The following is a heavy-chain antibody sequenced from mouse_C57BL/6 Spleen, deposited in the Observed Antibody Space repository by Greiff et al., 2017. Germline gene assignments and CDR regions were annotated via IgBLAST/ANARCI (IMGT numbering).Heavy chain of an antibody. V-gene: IGHV5-17*01. D-gene: IGHD1-1*01. CDR3: ASEDYYGSSGY. CDR2: ISSGSSTI. CDR1: GFTFSDYG. J-gene: IGHJ2*01. Sequence: EVQGVESGGGLVKPGGSLKLSCAASGFTFSDYGMHWVRQAPEKGLEWVAYISSGSSTIYYADTVKGRFTISRDNAKNTLFLQMTSLRSEDTAMYYCASEDYYGSSGYWGQGTTLTVSS.